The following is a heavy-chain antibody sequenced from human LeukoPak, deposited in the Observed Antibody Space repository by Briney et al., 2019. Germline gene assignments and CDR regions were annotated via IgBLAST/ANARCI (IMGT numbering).Heavy chain of an antibody. D-gene: IGHD6-13*01. V-gene: IGHV3-66*01. J-gene: IGHJ6*03. CDR2: IYSGGST. CDR1: GFTFTNYP. Sequence: PGGSLRLSCAASGFTFTNYPIRWVRQAPGKGLEWVSVIYSGGSTYYADSVKGRFTISRDNSKNTLYLQMNSLRAEDTAVYYCATYSSSRGFSHYYYYYMDVWGKGTTVTISS. CDR3: ATYSSSRGFSHYYYYYMDV.